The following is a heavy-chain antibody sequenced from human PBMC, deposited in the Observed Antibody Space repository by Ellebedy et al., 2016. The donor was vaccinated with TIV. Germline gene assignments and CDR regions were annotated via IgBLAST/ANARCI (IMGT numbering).Heavy chain of an antibody. Sequence: GESLKISCAASGFTFSSYAMSWVRQAPGKGLEWVSALSGSGDGTYYADSLKGRFTISRDNSKNTLYLQMNSLRAEDTAVDYCAKGVVTSSLVFDIWGQGTMVTVSS. CDR3: AKGVVTSSLVFDI. J-gene: IGHJ3*02. D-gene: IGHD2-21*02. CDR2: LSGSGDGT. CDR1: GFTFSSYA. V-gene: IGHV3-23*01.